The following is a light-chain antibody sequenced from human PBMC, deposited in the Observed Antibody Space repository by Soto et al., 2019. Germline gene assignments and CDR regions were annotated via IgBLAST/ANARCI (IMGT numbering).Light chain of an antibody. CDR1: QSVSSTY. Sequence: EIVLTQSPGTLSLSPGERATLSCRASQSVSSTYLGWYQQKPGQAPRLLIYGVASRATGIPDRFSGSGSGTAFTLTISRLEPEDFAVYYCQQFGSSVITFGQGTRLEIK. V-gene: IGKV3-20*01. CDR3: QQFGSSVIT. J-gene: IGKJ5*01. CDR2: GVA.